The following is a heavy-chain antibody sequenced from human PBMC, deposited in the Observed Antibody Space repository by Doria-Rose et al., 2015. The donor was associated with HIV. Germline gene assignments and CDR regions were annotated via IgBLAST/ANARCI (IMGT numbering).Heavy chain of an antibody. J-gene: IGHJ4*02. CDR3: ARIKSSRWYHKYYFDF. D-gene: IGHD6-13*01. CDR2: IFSDDER. V-gene: IGHV2-26*01. Sequence: QVTLKESGPVLVKPTETLTLTCTVSGVSLSSPGMGVSWIRQPPGKALEWLANIFSDDERSYNTSLKSRLTISSGTSKSQVLLTMTDMDAVDTATYYCARIKSSRWYHKYYFDFWGQGTLVIVSA. CDR1: GVSLSSPGMG.